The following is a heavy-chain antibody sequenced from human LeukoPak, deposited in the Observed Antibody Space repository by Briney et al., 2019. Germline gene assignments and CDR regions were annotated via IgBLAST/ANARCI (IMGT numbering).Heavy chain of an antibody. D-gene: IGHD3-9*01. Sequence: GGSLRLSCTASGFTFGDYAMTWVRQAPGKGLEWVGFIASETYGGTAEYAASVKGRFTISRDDSKSIAYLQMNSLKTEDTAVYYCTRNSQDHFDWLLDIDYWGQGTLVTVSS. CDR3: TRNSQDHFDWLLDIDY. CDR2: IASETYGGTA. V-gene: IGHV3-49*04. CDR1: GFTFGDYA. J-gene: IGHJ4*02.